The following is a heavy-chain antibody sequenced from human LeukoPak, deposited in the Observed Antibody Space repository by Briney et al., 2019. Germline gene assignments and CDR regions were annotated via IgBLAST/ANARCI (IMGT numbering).Heavy chain of an antibody. CDR2: IIPIFVTS. CDR3: ARGNVDRGGLFLGYFDY. D-gene: IGHD3-22*01. Sequence: SVKVSCTASGGTFSNYEISWVRQAPGQGLEWMGGIIPIFVTSNYAQRFQGRVTITADESTTTAYMELSSLRSEDTAIYYCARGNVDRGGLFLGYFDYWGQGTLVTASS. V-gene: IGHV1-69*13. J-gene: IGHJ4*02. CDR1: GGTFSNYE.